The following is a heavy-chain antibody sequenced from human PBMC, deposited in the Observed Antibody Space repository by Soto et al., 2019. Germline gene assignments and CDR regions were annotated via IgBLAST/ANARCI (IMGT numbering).Heavy chain of an antibody. V-gene: IGHV1-69*01. CDR2: IIPIFGTA. D-gene: IGHD6-6*01. CDR1: GGTFSSYA. J-gene: IGHJ6*02. CDR3: ARYLIAARPEAYYYYGMDV. Sequence: QVQLVQSGAEVKKPGSSVKVSCKASGGTFSSYAISWVRQAPGQGLEWMGGIIPIFGTANYAQKFQGRVTITADESTSTAYMELSSLRSEDTAVYYCARYLIAARPEAYYYYGMDVWGQGTTVTVSS.